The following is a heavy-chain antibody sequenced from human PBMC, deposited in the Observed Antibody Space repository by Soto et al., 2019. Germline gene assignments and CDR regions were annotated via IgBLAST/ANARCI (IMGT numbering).Heavy chain of an antibody. J-gene: IGHJ3*02. D-gene: IGHD2-15*01. CDR3: AREGAECSGGSCYTAFDI. V-gene: IGHV3-33*01. CDR1: GFTFSSYG. Sequence: GGSLRLSCAASGFTFSSYGRHWVRQAPGKGLEWVAVIWYDGSNKYYADSVKGRFTISRDNSKNTLYLQMNSLRAEDTAVYYFAREGAECSGGSCYTAFDIWGQGTMVTVSS. CDR2: IWYDGSNK.